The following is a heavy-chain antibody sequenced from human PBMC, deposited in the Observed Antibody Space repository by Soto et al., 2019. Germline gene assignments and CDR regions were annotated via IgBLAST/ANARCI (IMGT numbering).Heavy chain of an antibody. CDR3: AKGYRNPTY. D-gene: IGHD5-18*01. CDR1: GDSVSSSY. Sequence: QVQLQEPGPGLVKPSETLSLTCTVSGDSVSSSYWSWIRQPPGRRLEWIGDIYCSGSTNYSPSLKSRVTISLDTSKNQFSLKLAAVTAADTAVYYCAKGYRNPTYWGQGTLVTVST. J-gene: IGHJ4*02. V-gene: IGHV4-59*02. CDR2: IYCSGST.